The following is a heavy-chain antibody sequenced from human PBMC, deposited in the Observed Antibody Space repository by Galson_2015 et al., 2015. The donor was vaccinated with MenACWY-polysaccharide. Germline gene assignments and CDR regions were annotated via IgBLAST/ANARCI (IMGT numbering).Heavy chain of an antibody. CDR2: ISHDGSNK. CDR3: AKGGITIFGVVIISDDYYYYGMDV. CDR1: GFTFSSYG. D-gene: IGHD3-3*01. J-gene: IGHJ6*02. Sequence: SLRLSCAASGFTFSSYGMHWVRQAPGKGLEWVAVISHDGSNKYYADSVKGRFTISRDNSKNTLYLQMNSLRSDDTAVYYCAKGGITIFGVVIISDDYYYYGMDVWGQGTTVTVSS. V-gene: IGHV3-30*18.